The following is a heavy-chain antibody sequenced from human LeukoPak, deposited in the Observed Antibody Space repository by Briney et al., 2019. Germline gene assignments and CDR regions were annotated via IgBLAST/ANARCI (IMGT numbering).Heavy chain of an antibody. D-gene: IGHD1-26*01. V-gene: IGHV3-23*01. Sequence: GGSLRLSCAASGFTFSSYAMSWVRQAPGKGLEWVPAISGSGGSTYYADSVKGRFTISRDNSKNTLYLQMNSLRAEDTAVSYCAKDPDIVGATGVDYWGQGTLVTVSS. CDR1: GFTFSSYA. CDR2: ISGSGGST. CDR3: AKDPDIVGATGVDY. J-gene: IGHJ4*02.